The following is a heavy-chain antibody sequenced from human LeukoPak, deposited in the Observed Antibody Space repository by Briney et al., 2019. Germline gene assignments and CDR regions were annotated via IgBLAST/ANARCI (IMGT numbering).Heavy chain of an antibody. CDR2: ISSSSYI. D-gene: IGHD5-18*01. CDR1: GFTFSSYS. CDR3: AREKGWIQLWFDY. J-gene: IGHJ4*02. V-gene: IGHV3-21*01. Sequence: GGSLRLSCAASGFTFSSYSMNWVRQAPGKGLEWVSSISSSSYIYYADSVKGRFTISRDNAKNSLYLQMNSLRAEDTAVYYCAREKGWIQLWFDYWGQGTLVTVSS.